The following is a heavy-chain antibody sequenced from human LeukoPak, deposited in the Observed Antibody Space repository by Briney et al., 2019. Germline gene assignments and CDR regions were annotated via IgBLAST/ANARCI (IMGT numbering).Heavy chain of an antibody. CDR2: ISGTGTNT. CDR3: AKSSDVIVLPASMWFDP. J-gene: IGHJ5*02. D-gene: IGHD2-2*01. CDR1: GFTFSPYA. Sequence: PGGSLRLSCAASGFTFSPYAMSWVRQAPGNGLEWVSLISGTGTNTYYVASVKGRFTISRDNSKSTLYLQMNSLSAEDTAVYYCAKSSDVIVLPASMWFDPWGQGTLVTVSS. V-gene: IGHV3-23*01.